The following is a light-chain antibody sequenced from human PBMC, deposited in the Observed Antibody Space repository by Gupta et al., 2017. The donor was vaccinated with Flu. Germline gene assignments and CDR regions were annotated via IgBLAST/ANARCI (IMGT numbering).Light chain of an antibody. CDR2: GAS. J-gene: IGKJ1*01. V-gene: IGKV3-20*01. CDR1: QSVSSSY. Sequence: EIGLTQSPGTLSLSPGERATLSCRASQSVSSSYLAWYQQKPGQAPRLLIYGASSRATGIPDRFSGSGSGTDFTLTISRLEPEDFAVYYCQQYGSSPSWPFGQGTKVEIK. CDR3: QQYGSSPSWP.